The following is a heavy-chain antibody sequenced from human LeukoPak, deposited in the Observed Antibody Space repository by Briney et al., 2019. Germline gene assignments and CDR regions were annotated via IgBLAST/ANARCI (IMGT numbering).Heavy chain of an antibody. J-gene: IGHJ6*03. CDR3: ARDLSLSSSSTYYYYMDV. D-gene: IGHD6-6*01. Sequence: PGGSLRLSCAASGFTFSSYSMNWVRQAPGKGLEWVSSIGSSSSYIYYADSVKGRFTISRDNAKNSLYLQMNSLRAEDTAVYYCARDLSLSSSSTYYYYMDVWGKGTTVTVSS. CDR2: IGSSSSYI. CDR1: GFTFSSYS. V-gene: IGHV3-21*01.